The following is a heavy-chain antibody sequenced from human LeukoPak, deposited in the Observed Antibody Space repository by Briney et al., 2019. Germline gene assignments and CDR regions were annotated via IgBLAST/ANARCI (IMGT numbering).Heavy chain of an antibody. CDR2: ISDDTYNI. V-gene: IGHV3-48*01. CDR1: EFTFSSHR. J-gene: IGHJ4*02. D-gene: IGHD3-3*01. CDR3: ARHTRASQYYFDY. Sequence: GGSLRLSCAASEFTFSSHRMSWVRQAPGRGLEWIAFISDDTYNIYYADSVRGRFTGSTDNAKNSLFVQMNSRRAEDTAVYYCARHTRASQYYFDYWGQGTLVTVSS.